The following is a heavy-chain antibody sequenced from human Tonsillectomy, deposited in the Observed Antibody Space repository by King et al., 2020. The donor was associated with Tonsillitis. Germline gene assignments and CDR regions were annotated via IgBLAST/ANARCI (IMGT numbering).Heavy chain of an antibody. V-gene: IGHV3-30*02. J-gene: IGHJ4*02. Sequence: VQLVESGGGVVQPGGSLRLSCAASGFTFSSYGMHWVRQAPGKGLEWVAFIRYDGSNKYYADSVKGRFTISRDNSKNTLYLQMNSLRAEDTAVYYCAKDKSSGYYHDYWCQGTLVTVSS. CDR3: AKDKSSGYYHDY. D-gene: IGHD3-22*01. CDR1: GFTFSSYG. CDR2: IRYDGSNK.